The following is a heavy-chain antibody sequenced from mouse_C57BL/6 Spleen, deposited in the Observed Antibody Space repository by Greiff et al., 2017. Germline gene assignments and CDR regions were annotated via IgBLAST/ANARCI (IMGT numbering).Heavy chain of an antibody. D-gene: IGHD2-4*01. V-gene: IGHV1-26*01. J-gene: IGHJ2*01. CDR2: INPNNGGT. CDR3: ARGDGVLRRYFDY. CDR1: GYTFTDYY. Sequence: VQLQQSGPELVKPGASVKISCKASGYTFTDYYMNWVKQSHGKSLEWIGDINPNNGGTSYNQKFKGKATLPVDKSSSTAYMELRSLTSEYSAVYYCARGDGVLRRYFDYWGQGTPLTVSS.